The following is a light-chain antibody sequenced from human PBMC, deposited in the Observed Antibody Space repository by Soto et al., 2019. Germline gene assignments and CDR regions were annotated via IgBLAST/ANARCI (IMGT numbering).Light chain of an antibody. CDR1: QDVTTN. V-gene: IGKV3-15*01. J-gene: IGKJ5*01. Sequence: ETVLTQSPGTLSLSPGERATLSCRAAQDVTTNFAWYQLKRGQPPRLLIYDISTRATGVPARFSGSGSGTEFTLTISGLQSEDFALYFCQQYNNWPFSFGQGTRLEIK. CDR2: DIS. CDR3: QQYNNWPFS.